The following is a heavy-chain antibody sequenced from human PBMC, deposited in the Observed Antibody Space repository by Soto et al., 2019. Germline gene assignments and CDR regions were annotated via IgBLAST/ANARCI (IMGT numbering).Heavy chain of an antibody. D-gene: IGHD3-22*01. J-gene: IGHJ4*02. CDR2: ILPILGIA. Sequence: QVQLVQSGAEVKKPGSSVKVSCKASGGTFSSYTISWVRQAPGQGLEWMGRILPILGIANYAQKFQGRVTITADKATSTAYMELSSLRSEDTAVYYCASSPGPIVVVPGHDYWGQGTLVTVSS. CDR1: GGTFSSYT. CDR3: ASSPGPIVVVPGHDY. V-gene: IGHV1-69*02.